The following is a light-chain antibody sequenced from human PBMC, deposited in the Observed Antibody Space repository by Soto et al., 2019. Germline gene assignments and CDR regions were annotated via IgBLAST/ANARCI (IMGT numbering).Light chain of an antibody. CDR1: QSVSSSY. CDR2: GAS. Sequence: DIVLTQSPGTLSLSPGERATLSCRAGQSVSSSYLAWYQQKPGQAPRLLIYGASSRATGIPDRFSGSGSGTDFTLTISRLEPEDFAVYYCQQYGNSPYTFGQGTKLEIK. V-gene: IGKV3-20*01. CDR3: QQYGNSPYT. J-gene: IGKJ2*01.